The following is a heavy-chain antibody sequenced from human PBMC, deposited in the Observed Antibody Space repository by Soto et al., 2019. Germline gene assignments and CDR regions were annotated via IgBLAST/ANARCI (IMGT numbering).Heavy chain of an antibody. Sequence: PSETLSLTCTVSGGSISSSSYYWGWIRQPPGKGLEWIGSIYYSGSTYYNPSLKSRVTISVDTSKNQFSLKLSSVTAADTAVYYCARLERIAVAGTLDYWGQGTLVTSPQ. D-gene: IGHD6-19*01. CDR3: ARLERIAVAGTLDY. V-gene: IGHV4-39*01. CDR2: IYYSGST. J-gene: IGHJ4*02. CDR1: GGSISSSSYY.